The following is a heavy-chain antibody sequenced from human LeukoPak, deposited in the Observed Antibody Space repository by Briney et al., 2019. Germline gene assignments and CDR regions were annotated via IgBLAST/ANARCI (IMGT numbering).Heavy chain of an antibody. V-gene: IGHV1-46*01. Sequence: ASVKVSCKASGYTFTNYYMHWVRQAPGQGLEWMGIINPSGGRTSYAQKFQGRVTMTRDTSTSTVYMELSRLRSDDTAVYYCARESYGDYVYYWGQGTLVTVSS. J-gene: IGHJ4*02. CDR3: ARESYGDYVYY. CDR2: INPSGGRT. D-gene: IGHD4-17*01. CDR1: GYTFTNYY.